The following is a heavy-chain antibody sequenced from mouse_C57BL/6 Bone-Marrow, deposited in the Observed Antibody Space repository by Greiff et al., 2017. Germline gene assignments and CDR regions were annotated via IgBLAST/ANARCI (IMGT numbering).Heavy chain of an antibody. CDR3: ARYYGSSFYYYAMDY. J-gene: IGHJ4*01. CDR2: ISYDGSN. V-gene: IGHV3-6*01. CDR1: GYSITSGYY. D-gene: IGHD1-1*01. Sequence: VQLKESGPGLVKPSQSLSLTCSVTGYSITSGYYWNWIRQFPGNKLEWMGYISYDGSNNYNPSLKNRISITRDTSKNQFFLKLNSVTTEDTATYYCARYYGSSFYYYAMDYWGQGTSVTVSS.